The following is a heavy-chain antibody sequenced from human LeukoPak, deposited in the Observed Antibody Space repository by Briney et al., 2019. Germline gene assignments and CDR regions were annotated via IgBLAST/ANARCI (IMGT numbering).Heavy chain of an antibody. CDR1: GASINKYY. CDR2: FFYSGST. J-gene: IGHJ6*02. Sequence: SETLSLTCTVSGASINKYYWNWVRQPPGKDLEWIGYFFYSGSTRYNPSLKSRVTISGDMSNNQFSLRLTSLTAADTAVYYCARNAGTKDYYYGMDVWGQGTTVIVSS. D-gene: IGHD2-2*01. V-gene: IGHV4-59*08. CDR3: ARNAGTKDYYYGMDV.